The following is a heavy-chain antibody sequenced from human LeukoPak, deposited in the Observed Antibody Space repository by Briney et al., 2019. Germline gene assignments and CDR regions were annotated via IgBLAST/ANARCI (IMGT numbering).Heavy chain of an antibody. Sequence: GGSLRLSCAASGFTFSSYWMSWVRQAPGKGREWVANIKQDGSEKYYVDSVKGRFTISRDNTKNSLYLQMNSLRAEHTAVYYCARGFYCVLDYWGQGTLVTVSS. CDR3: ARGFYCVLDY. J-gene: IGHJ4*02. CDR1: GFTFSSYW. CDR2: IKQDGSEK. V-gene: IGHV3-7*03. D-gene: IGHD2-21*01.